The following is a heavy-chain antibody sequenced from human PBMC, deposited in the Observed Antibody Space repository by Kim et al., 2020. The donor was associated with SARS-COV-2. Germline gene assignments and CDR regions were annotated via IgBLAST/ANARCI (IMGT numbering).Heavy chain of an antibody. CDR1: GGSISSGDYY. Sequence: SETLSLTCTVSGGSISSGDYYWSWIRRPPGKGLEWMGYIFYSGGAYLNPSLKSRVIISVDTSKNQIYLSLRSVTAADTAVYYCARVRGSGGYYNWFGPWG. V-gene: IGHV4-30-4*01. J-gene: IGHJ5*02. CDR2: IFYSGGA. D-gene: IGHD3-10*01. CDR3: ARVRGSGGYYNWFGP.